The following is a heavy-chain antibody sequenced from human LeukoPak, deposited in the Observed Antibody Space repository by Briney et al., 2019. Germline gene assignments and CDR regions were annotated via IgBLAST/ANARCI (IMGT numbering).Heavy chain of an antibody. CDR2: IGVGGTT. D-gene: IGHD3-22*01. V-gene: IGHV3-23*01. CDR1: GFTFDDYA. Sequence: GGSLRLSCAASGFTFDDYAMHWVGQAPGKGLEWVSGIGVGGTTYYADSVKGRFTISRDTSKNTLYLQMNSLRAEDTAVYYCAKTQGYYDCWGQGTLVTVSS. J-gene: IGHJ4*02. CDR3: AKTQGYYDC.